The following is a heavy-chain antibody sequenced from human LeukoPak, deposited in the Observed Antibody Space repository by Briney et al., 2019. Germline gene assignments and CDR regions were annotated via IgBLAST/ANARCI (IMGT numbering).Heavy chain of an antibody. Sequence: GRSLRLSCAASGFTFNDYAMHWVRQTPGKGLEWVSGISWNSGSIGYADSVKGRFTISRDNAKNSLYLQMNSLRAEDTAVYYCARGTYGDYQGQGTLVTVSS. V-gene: IGHV3-9*01. D-gene: IGHD4-17*01. CDR1: GFTFNDYA. CDR2: ISWNSGSI. CDR3: ARGTYGDY. J-gene: IGHJ4*02.